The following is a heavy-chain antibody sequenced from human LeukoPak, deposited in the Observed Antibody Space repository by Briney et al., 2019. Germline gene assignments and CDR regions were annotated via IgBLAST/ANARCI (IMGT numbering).Heavy chain of an antibody. CDR2: IYYSGST. Sequence: SETLSLTCTVSGGSISSSSYYWGWIRQPPGKGLEWIGSIYYSGSTYYNPSLKSRVTISVDTSKNQFSLKLSSVTAADTAVYYCASAWAVAGTLDAFDIWGLGTMVTVSA. D-gene: IGHD6-13*01. CDR1: GGSISSSSYY. J-gene: IGHJ3*02. V-gene: IGHV4-39*01. CDR3: ASAWAVAGTLDAFDI.